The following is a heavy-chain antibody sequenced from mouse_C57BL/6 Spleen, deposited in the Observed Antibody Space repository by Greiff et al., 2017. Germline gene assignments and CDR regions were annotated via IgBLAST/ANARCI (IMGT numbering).Heavy chain of an antibody. J-gene: IGHJ3*01. D-gene: IGHD2-2*01. CDR2: FYSGCGSI. CDR1: GYTFTEYT. CDR3: ARHEDWLWFAY. Sequence: QVQLQPSGAELVQPGASVKLSCKASGYTFTEYTIHWVHQRSGQGLEWIGWFYSGCGSIKYNEKVKDKVILTADKSSSTVYMELSRWTAEESAVYFCARHEDWLWFAYGGQGTLVTVSA. V-gene: IGHV1-62-2*01.